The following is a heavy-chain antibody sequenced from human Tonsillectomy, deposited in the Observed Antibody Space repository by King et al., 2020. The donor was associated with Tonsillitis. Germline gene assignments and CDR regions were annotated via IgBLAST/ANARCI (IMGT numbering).Heavy chain of an antibody. J-gene: IGHJ6*02. V-gene: IGHV4-39*07. D-gene: IGHD4/OR15-4a*01. CDR3: ARRGDRSMVNYYDYGMDV. Sequence: QLQESGPGLVKPSETLSLTCTVSGGSIISSSYYWGWIRQPPGEGLEWIGSIYYSGNTYYNSSLKSRVTISVDTSKNQFSLRLSSVTAADTAVYYCARRGDRSMVNYYDYGMDVWGQGTTVTVSS. CDR2: IYYSGNT. CDR1: GGSIISSSYY.